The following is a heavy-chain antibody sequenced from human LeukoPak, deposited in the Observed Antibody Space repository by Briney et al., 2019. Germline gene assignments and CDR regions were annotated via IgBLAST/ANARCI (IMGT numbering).Heavy chain of an antibody. CDR3: ARVISDCANFNCFKGYFDY. J-gene: IGHJ4*01. CDR2: IIPIFGTA. V-gene: IGHV1-69*05. D-gene: IGHD5/OR15-5a*01. Sequence: SVKVSCKASGGTFSSYAISWVRQAPGQGLEWMGGIIPIFGTANYAQKFQARVTFTRDTSANTAYMELSSLRSEDTTIYFCARVISDCANFNCFKGYFDYWGQGTPVTVSS. CDR1: GGTFSSYA.